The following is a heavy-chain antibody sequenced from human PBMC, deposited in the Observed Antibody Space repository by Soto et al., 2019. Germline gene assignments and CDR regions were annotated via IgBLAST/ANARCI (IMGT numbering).Heavy chain of an antibody. J-gene: IGHJ2*01. CDR1: GFTFSSYS. Sequence: GGSLRLSCAASGFTFSSYSMNWVRQAPGKGLEWVSSISSSSSYIYYADSVKGRFTISRDNAKNSLYLQMNSLRAEDTAVYYCARASLNYYGSGSYYNVYWYFDLWGRGTLVTVSS. CDR2: ISSSSSYI. D-gene: IGHD3-10*01. V-gene: IGHV3-21*01. CDR3: ARASLNYYGSGSYYNVYWYFDL.